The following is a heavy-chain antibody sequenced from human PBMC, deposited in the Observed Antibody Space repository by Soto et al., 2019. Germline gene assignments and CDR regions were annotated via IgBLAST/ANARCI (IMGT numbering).Heavy chain of an antibody. D-gene: IGHD3-22*01. Sequence: PGGSLRLSCAASGFTFSSYVMSWVRQAPGKGLEWVSAISGIGGTTYYADSVKGRFTISRDNSKNTLYLQMNSLRAEDTAVYYCARERVVVISLMSPAVREIDYWGQGTLVTVSS. CDR2: ISGIGGTT. V-gene: IGHV3-23*01. CDR1: GFTFSSYV. J-gene: IGHJ4*02. CDR3: ARERVVVISLMSPAVREIDY.